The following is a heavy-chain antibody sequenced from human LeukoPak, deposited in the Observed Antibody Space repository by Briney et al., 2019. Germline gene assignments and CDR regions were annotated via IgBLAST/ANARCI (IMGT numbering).Heavy chain of an antibody. CDR2: INDSGST. CDR1: GGSFSGYY. V-gene: IGHV4-34*01. Sequence: SETLSLTCAVYGGSFSGYYWSWIRQSPGKGLEWIGGINDSGSTNYNPSLKSGVAMSVDTSKNQFSLKLRSVTAADTAVYYCARQPDWGDCTSTSCYDGAQRYYYYMGVWGKGTTVTISS. CDR3: ARQPDWGDCTSTSCYDGAQRYYYYMGV. D-gene: IGHD2-2*01. J-gene: IGHJ6*03.